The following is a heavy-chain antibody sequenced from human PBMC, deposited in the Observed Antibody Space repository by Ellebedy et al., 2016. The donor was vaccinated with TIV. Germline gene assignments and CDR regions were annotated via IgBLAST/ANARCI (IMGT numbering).Heavy chain of an antibody. D-gene: IGHD3-10*01. CDR2: IYHTGST. CDR3: ARWFGELLYVRWFDP. V-gene: IGHV4-39*01. Sequence: SETLSLTCTVSGGSISRSSSYWGWIRQPPGKGLEWIGSIYHTGSTDYNPSLKSRVSISADTSKNQFSPRLSSVTAADTAVYYCARWFGELLYVRWFDPWGQGTLVTVSS. J-gene: IGHJ5*02. CDR1: GGSISRSSSY.